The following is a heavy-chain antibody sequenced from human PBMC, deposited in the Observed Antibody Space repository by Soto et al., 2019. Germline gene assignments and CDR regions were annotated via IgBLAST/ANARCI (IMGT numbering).Heavy chain of an antibody. J-gene: IGHJ4*02. CDR3: ARGHWNYVARYFDS. CDR2: IYYSGST. Sequence: PSETLSLTCTVSGGSISSGDYYWSWIRQHPGKGLEWIGYIYYSGSTYYNPSLKSRVMISVDTSKNQFSLKLSSVTAADTAVYYCARGHWNYVARYFDSWGQGTLVTVSS. V-gene: IGHV4-31*03. D-gene: IGHD1-7*01. CDR1: GGSISSGDYY.